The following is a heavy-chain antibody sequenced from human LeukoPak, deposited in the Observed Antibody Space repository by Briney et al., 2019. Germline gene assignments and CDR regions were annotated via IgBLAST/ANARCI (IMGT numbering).Heavy chain of an antibody. V-gene: IGHV1-2*02. J-gene: IGHJ4*02. Sequence: GASVKVSCKASGYTFTGYYMHWVRQAPGQGLEWMGWINPNSGGTNYAQKFQGRVTMTRDTSISTAYMELSRLRSDDTAVYYCARRLGTYYDILTGYSEPYYFDYWGQGTLVTVSS. CDR1: GYTFTGYY. CDR3: ARRLGTYYDILTGYSEPYYFDY. CDR2: INPNSGGT. D-gene: IGHD3-9*01.